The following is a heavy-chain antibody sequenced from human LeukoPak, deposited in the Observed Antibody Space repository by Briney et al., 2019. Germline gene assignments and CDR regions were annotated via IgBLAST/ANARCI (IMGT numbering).Heavy chain of an antibody. V-gene: IGHV3-21*06. CDR2: ISSRSTYI. CDR3: ARDPPKTYSGTYYRFDY. CDR1: GFTFSTYT. J-gene: IGHJ4*02. Sequence: AGGSLRLSCAASGFTFSTYTMNWVRQAPGKGLEWVSSISSRSTYIYDADSVKGRFTISRDNAKNSLYLQMDSLRAEDTAVYYCARDPPKTYSGTYYRFDYWGQGTLVTVSS. D-gene: IGHD1-26*01.